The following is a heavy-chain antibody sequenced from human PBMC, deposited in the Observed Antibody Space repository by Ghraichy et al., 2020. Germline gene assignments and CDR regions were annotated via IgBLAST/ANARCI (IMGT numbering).Heavy chain of an antibody. D-gene: IGHD6-13*01. CDR2: IYSGGST. Sequence: GGSLRLSCAASGFTVSSNYMSWVRQAPGKGLEWVSVIYSGGSTYYADSVKGRFTISRDNSKNTLYLQMNSLRAEDTAVYYCAREPAGVYSSSWYYYGMDVWGQGTTVTVSS. CDR1: GFTVSSNY. CDR3: AREPAGVYSSSWYYYGMDV. J-gene: IGHJ6*02. V-gene: IGHV3-53*01.